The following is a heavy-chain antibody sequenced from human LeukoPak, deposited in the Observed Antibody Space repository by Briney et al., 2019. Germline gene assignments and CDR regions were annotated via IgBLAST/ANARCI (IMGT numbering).Heavy chain of an antibody. Sequence: GGSLRLSCAAPGFTFSTYGMHWVRQAPGKGLEWVAFIRYDGSDKDYADSVKGRFTISRDNSKSTLYLQMNSLRPDDTAVFYCAKDSHGGWYAFDYWGQGTLVTVSS. CDR3: AKDSHGGWYAFDY. V-gene: IGHV3-30*02. D-gene: IGHD6-19*01. CDR2: IRYDGSDK. J-gene: IGHJ4*02. CDR1: GFTFSTYG.